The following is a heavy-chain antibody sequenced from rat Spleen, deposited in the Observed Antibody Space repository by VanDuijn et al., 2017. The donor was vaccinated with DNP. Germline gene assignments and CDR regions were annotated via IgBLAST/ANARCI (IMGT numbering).Heavy chain of an antibody. CDR3: VRHEDSSSHIYGFAY. CDR1: GFTFNKYW. CDR2: ITSSGGST. Sequence: EVQLVESGGDLVQPGRSLKLSCVASGFTFNKYWMAWIRQVPGRGLEWVASITSSGGSTYYPDSVKGRCTISRDNAKNPQYLQMDSLRSEDTATYYCVRHEDSSSHIYGFAYWGQGTLVTVSS. J-gene: IGHJ3*01. V-gene: IGHV5-31*01. D-gene: IGHD1-2*01.